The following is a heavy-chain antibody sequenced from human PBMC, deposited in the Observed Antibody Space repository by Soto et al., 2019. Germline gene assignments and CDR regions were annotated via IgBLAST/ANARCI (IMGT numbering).Heavy chain of an antibody. V-gene: IGHV3-30*18. CDR2: ISYDGSNK. CDR3: AKDLREVVAATPMGWLQSPLDY. Sequence: QVQLVESGGGVIQPGRSLRLSCAASGFTFSSYGMHWVRQAPGKGLEWVAVISYDGSNKYYADSVKGRFTISRDNSKNTLYLQMNSLRAEDTAVYYCAKDLREVVAATPMGWLQSPLDYWGQGTLVTVSS. D-gene: IGHD2-15*01. CDR1: GFTFSSYG. J-gene: IGHJ4*02.